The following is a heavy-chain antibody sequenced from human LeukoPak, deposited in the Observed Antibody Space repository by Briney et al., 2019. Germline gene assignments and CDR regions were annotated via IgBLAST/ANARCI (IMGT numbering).Heavy chain of an antibody. J-gene: IGHJ6*02. D-gene: IGHD6-13*01. V-gene: IGHV4-34*01. CDR3: ARAIAAAGMGYYYHGMGV. Sequence: SETLSLTCAVYGGSFSGYYWSWIRQPPGKGLEWIGEINHSGSTNYNPSLKSRVTISVDTSKNQFSLKLSSVTAADTAVYYCARAIAAAGMGYYYHGMGVWGQGTTVTVSS. CDR1: GGSFSGYY. CDR2: INHSGST.